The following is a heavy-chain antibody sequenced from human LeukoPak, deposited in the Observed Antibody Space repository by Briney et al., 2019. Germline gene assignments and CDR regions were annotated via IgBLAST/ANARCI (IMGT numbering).Heavy chain of an antibody. V-gene: IGHV1-69*05. CDR3: ATGTEAFGESRFRFDY. CDR2: IIPIFGTA. CDR1: GGTFSSYA. D-gene: IGHD3-10*01. J-gene: IGHJ4*02. Sequence: ASVKVSCKASGGTFSSYAISWVRQAPGQGLEWMGGIIPIFGTANYAQKFQGRVTITTSESTSTAYMELSSLSSEDTAVYYCATGTEAFGESRFRFDYWGQGTLVTVSS.